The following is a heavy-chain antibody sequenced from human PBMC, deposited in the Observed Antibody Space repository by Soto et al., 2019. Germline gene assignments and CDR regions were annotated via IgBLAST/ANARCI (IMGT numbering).Heavy chain of an antibody. CDR1: GFTFSSCA. J-gene: IGHJ6*02. CDR3: AKDDAASYYHFWSGSPPGGMDV. V-gene: IGHV3-23*01. CDR2: ISGSGGST. Sequence: PXGSLRLSCSAAGFTFSSCAMNWVRQAPGKGLEWVSAISGSGGSTYYADSVKGRFTISRDNSNNTLYLQMNSLRDEDTAEYYCAKDDAASYYHFWSGSPPGGMDVWGQGTTVTVSS. D-gene: IGHD3-3*01.